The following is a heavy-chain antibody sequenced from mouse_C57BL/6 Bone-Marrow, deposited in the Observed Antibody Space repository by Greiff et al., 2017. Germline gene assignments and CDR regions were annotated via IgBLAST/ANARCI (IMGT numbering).Heavy chain of an antibody. J-gene: IGHJ3*01. D-gene: IGHD2-4*01. CDR1: GYTFTSYW. CDR3: AIHYEYDGGFAY. V-gene: IGHV1-74*01. Sequence: VQLQQPGAELVKPGASVKVSCKASGYTFTSYWMHWVKQRPGQGLEWIGRIHPSDSDTNYNQKFKGKATFTVDKSSSTAYMQLSSLTSEDSAVYYCAIHYEYDGGFAYWGQGTLVTVSA. CDR2: IHPSDSDT.